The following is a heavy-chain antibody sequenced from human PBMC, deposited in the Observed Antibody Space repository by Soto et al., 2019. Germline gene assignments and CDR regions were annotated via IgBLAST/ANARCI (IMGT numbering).Heavy chain of an antibody. J-gene: IGHJ6*02. CDR3: AKAGDVAPPRDYYYYYGMDV. CDR2: ISGSGGST. Sequence: GGSLRLSCAASGFTFSSYAMSWVRQAPGKGLEWVSAISGSGGSTYYADSVKGRFTISRDNSKNTLYPQMNSLRAEDTAVYYCAKAGDVAPPRDYYYYYGMDVWGQGTTVTGSS. CDR1: GFTFSSYA. V-gene: IGHV3-23*01. D-gene: IGHD6-6*01.